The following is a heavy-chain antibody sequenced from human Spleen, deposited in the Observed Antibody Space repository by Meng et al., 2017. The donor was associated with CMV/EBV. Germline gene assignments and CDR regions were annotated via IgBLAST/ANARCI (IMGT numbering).Heavy chain of an antibody. Sequence: LTELSMHWVRQAPGKGLEWMASFDPENGESFYAQRFQDRVTMTEDTSTDTAYMELSSLRYEDTAIYYCATPESAIVSTRASIYKFDYWGQGTLVTVSS. CDR1: LTELS. J-gene: IGHJ4*02. CDR2: FDPENGES. D-gene: IGHD5/OR15-5a*01. V-gene: IGHV1-24*01. CDR3: ATPESAIVSTRASIYKFDY.